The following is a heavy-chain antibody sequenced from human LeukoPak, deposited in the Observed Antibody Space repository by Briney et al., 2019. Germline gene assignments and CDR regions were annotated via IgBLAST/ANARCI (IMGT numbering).Heavy chain of an antibody. V-gene: IGHV4-38-2*01. CDR3: GRHISGVVVPAVDDSFDL. Sequence: SETLSLTCAVSGYSISSGYYWGWTRQPQGKGLEGIGSFYHSGSTYYNPSLKSRVTISVDTSKNQFSLKLSSVSAADTAVFYCGRHISGVVVPAVDDSFDLWGQGTMVTVSS. CDR2: FYHSGST. CDR1: GYSISSGYY. J-gene: IGHJ3*01. D-gene: IGHD2-2*01.